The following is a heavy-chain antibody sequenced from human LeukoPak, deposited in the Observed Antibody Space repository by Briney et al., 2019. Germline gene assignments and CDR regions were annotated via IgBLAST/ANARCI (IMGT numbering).Heavy chain of an antibody. CDR2: IYWDDDK. CDR1: GFSLSTSGAG. J-gene: IGHJ5*02. D-gene: IGHD5-12*01. CDR3: AHRPGSSGGYEDWFDP. V-gene: IGHV2-5*02. Sequence: EPGPTLLKPTPPLTLTSTFSGFSLSTSGAGVGWIRQPPGKALEWLALIYWDDDKRYSPSLKSRLTITKDTSKNQVVLTMTNMDPVDTATYYCAHRPGSSGGYEDWFDPWGQGTLVTVSS.